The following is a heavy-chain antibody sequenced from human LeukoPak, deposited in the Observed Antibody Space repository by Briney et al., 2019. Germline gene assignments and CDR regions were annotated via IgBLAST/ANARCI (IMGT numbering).Heavy chain of an antibody. D-gene: IGHD3-22*01. J-gene: IGHJ3*02. V-gene: IGHV1-69*13. CDR1: GGTFSSYA. Sequence: SVKVSCKASGGTFSSYAISWVRQAPGQGLEWMGGIIPIFGTANYAQKFQGRVTITADESTSTAYMELSSLRSEDTAVYYCARAPYYYDSSGYTTSDAFDIWGQGTMVTVSS. CDR2: IIPIFGTA. CDR3: ARAPYYYDSSGYTTSDAFDI.